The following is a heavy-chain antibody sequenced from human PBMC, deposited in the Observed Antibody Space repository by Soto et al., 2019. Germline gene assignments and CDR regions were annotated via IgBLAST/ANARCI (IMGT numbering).Heavy chain of an antibody. CDR2: IYYSGST. CDR3: ARLGFDYDFLSGFYNVHHYYGIDV. V-gene: IGHV4-39*07. Sequence: PSETLSLTCTVSGGSVSSSSCYWGWIRQPPGKGLEWIGSIYYSGSTYYNPSLKSRVTISVHTSNSQFSLELSSVTAADTAMYYCARLGFDYDFLSGFYNVHHYYGIDVWGQGTTVT. D-gene: IGHD3-3*01. J-gene: IGHJ6*01. CDR1: GGSVSSSSCY.